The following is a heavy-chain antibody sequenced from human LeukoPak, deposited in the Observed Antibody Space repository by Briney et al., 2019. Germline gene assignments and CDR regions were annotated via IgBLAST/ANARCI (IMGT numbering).Heavy chain of an antibody. D-gene: IGHD3-22*01. J-gene: IGHJ3*02. Sequence: GESLKISCKGFGYSFTSYWIGWVRQMPGKGLEWMGIIYPGDSDTRYSPSFQGQVTISADKSISTAYLQWSSLKASDTAMYYCARVGDSSGYGDAFDIWGQGTMVTVSS. V-gene: IGHV5-51*01. CDR3: ARVGDSSGYGDAFDI. CDR2: IYPGDSDT. CDR1: GYSFTSYW.